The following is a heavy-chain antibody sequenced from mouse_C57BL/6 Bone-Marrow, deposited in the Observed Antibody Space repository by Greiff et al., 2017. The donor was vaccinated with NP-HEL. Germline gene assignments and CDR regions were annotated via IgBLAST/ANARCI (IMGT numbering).Heavy chain of an antibody. CDR2: IWSGGST. D-gene: IGHD2-3*01. V-gene: IGHV2-2*01. J-gene: IGHJ3*01. CDR3: ASIYDGYSWFAY. CDR1: GFSLTSYG. Sequence: VQLQQSGPGLVQPSQCLSITCTVSGFSLTSYGVHWVRQSPGKGLAWLGVIWSGGSTDYNAAFISRLSISKDNSNSQVFFKMNSLQADDTAIYYCASIYDGYSWFAYWGQGTLVTVSA.